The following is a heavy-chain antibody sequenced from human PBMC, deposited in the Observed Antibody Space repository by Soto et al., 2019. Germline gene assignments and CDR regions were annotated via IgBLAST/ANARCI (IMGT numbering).Heavy chain of an antibody. CDR2: IYPGDSDT. V-gene: IGHV5-51*01. CDR3: ARLELTGLDN. D-gene: IGHD3-9*01. J-gene: IGHJ4*02. CDR1: GYTFATHW. Sequence: PGESLKISCKGSGYTFATHWIAWVRQMPGKGLEWMGIIYPGDSDTRYSPSFQGQVTISADKSFSTAYLQWSSRKASDTAIYFCARLELTGLDNWGQGIPVTVSS.